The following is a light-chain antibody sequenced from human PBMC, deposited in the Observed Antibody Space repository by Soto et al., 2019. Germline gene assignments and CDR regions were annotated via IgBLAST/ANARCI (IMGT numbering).Light chain of an antibody. CDR2: DAS. J-gene: IGKJ5*01. V-gene: IGKV3-11*01. CDR1: QSVSSY. Sequence: EIVLTQSPATLSLSPGERATLSCRASQSVSSYLAWYQQKPGQAPRLLIYDASNRATGIPARFSGSGSGTDFTLPISSLELVDFAVYACPQRSNCIPFGQVTLLEIK. CDR3: PQRSNCIP.